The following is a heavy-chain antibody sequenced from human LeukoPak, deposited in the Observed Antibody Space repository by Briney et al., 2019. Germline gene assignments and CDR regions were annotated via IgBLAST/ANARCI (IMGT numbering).Heavy chain of an antibody. V-gene: IGHV3-23*01. D-gene: IGHD3-22*01. CDR1: GFTFSSYA. CDR3: AKSLGARGYDSSGYLKFLFDY. Sequence: GGSLRLSCAASGFTFSSYAMSWGRQAPGKGLEWVSAISGSGGSTYYADSVKGRVTISRDNYKNTLYLQMHSLRDEDTAVYYCAKSLGARGYDSSGYLKFLFDYWGQGTLVTVSS. J-gene: IGHJ4*02. CDR2: ISGSGGST.